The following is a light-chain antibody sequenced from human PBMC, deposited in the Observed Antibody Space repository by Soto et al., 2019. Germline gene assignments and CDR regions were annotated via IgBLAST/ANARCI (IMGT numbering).Light chain of an antibody. J-gene: IGLJ1*01. V-gene: IGLV2-14*01. CDR2: EVT. CDR1: SSDIGIYKY. Sequence: QSVLTQPASVSGSPGQSIAISCTGSSSDIGIYKYVSWYQQHPGKVPKLIIYEVTNRPSGVSNRFSGSKSGNTASLTISGLQAEDEADYYCCSYAGSPYVFGTGSKVTVL. CDR3: CSYAGSPYV.